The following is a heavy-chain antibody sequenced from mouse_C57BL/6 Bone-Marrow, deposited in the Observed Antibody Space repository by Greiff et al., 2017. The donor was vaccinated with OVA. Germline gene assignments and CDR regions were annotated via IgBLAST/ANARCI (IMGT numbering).Heavy chain of an antibody. CDR2: INPNNGGT. CDR3: ARNESFYAMDY. V-gene: IGHV1-26*01. J-gene: IGHJ4*01. CDR1: GYTLTDYY. Sequence: EVQLQQSGPELVKPGASVKISCKASGYTLTDYYMNWVKQSHGKSLEWIGDINPNNGGTSYNQKFKGKATLTVDKSSSTAYMELRSLTSEDSAVYYCARNESFYAMDYWGQGTSVTVSS.